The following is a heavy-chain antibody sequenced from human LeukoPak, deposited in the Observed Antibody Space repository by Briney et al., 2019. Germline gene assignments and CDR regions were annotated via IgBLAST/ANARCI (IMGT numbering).Heavy chain of an antibody. J-gene: IGHJ4*02. V-gene: IGHV3-43D*03. CDR3: AKGTSSWHEFDY. D-gene: IGHD6-13*01. CDR1: EFTFDDFA. Sequence: GGSLRLSCAASEFTFDDFAMHWVRQAPGKGLEWVSLITWDGGSTYYADSVKGRFTISRDNSKNSLYLQMTSLRAEDTALYYCAKGTSSWHEFDYWGQGTLVTVSS. CDR2: ITWDGGST.